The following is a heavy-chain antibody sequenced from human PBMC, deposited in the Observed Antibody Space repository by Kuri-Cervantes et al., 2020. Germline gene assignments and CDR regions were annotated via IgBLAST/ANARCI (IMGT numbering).Heavy chain of an antibody. CDR2: INPNSGGT. V-gene: IGHV1-2*02. CDR3: ARAQRRGAVVGAPDDAFDI. CDR1: GYTFTGYY. J-gene: IGHJ3*02. Sequence: ASVKVSCKASGYTFTGYYMHWVRQAPGQGLEWMGWINPNSGGTNYAQKFQGRVTMTRDTSISTAYMELSRLRSDDTAVYYCARAQRRGAVVGAPDDAFDIWGQGTMVTVSS. D-gene: IGHD1-26*01.